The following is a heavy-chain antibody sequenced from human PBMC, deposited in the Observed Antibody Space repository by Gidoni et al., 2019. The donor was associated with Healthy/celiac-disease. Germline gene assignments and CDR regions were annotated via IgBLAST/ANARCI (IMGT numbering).Heavy chain of an antibody. CDR1: GFTFSTAW. D-gene: IGHD2-21*02. Sequence: EVHLVQSGGGLLKPGGSLRLSCAASGFTFSTAWMSWVRQAPGKGLEWVGRIKSKTDGGTTDYAEPVKGRFTISREDAKNTLYLQMNSLKTEDTAVYYCTTPYLYCGGDCYSPEGYWGQGTLVTVSS. V-gene: IGHV3-15*01. CDR2: IKSKTDGGTT. J-gene: IGHJ4*02. CDR3: TTPYLYCGGDCYSPEGY.